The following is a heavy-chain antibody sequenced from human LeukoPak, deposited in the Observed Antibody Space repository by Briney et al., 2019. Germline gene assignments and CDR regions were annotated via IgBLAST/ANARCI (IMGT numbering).Heavy chain of an antibody. J-gene: IGHJ4*02. Sequence: SETLSLTCTVSGGPISSYYWSWIRQPPGKGLEWIGYIYYSGSTNYNPSLKSRVTISVDTSKNQFSLKLSSVTAADTAVYYCARRSTGFDYWGQGTLVTVSS. D-gene: IGHD2-8*02. CDR1: GGPISSYY. CDR3: ARRSTGFDY. V-gene: IGHV4-59*08. CDR2: IYYSGST.